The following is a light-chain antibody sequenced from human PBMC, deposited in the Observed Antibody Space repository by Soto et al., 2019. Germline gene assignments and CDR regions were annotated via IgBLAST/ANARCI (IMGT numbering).Light chain of an antibody. CDR1: SGEVGGYNH. J-gene: IGLJ1*01. Sequence: QSVLTQPTSVSGSPGQSITISCAGTSGEVGGYNHVAWYQQHPGKAPKLMIYEVSKRPSGVSNRFSGSKSGNTAALNISGLQAEDEADYYCISYTGSSTSDVFGTGTKVTVL. CDR3: ISYTGSSTSDV. CDR2: EVS. V-gene: IGLV2-14*01.